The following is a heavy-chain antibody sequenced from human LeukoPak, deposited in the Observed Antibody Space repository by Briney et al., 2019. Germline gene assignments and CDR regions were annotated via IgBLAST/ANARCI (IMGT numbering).Heavy chain of an antibody. CDR1: GGSTSSYY. D-gene: IGHD6-13*01. CDR2: IYYSGST. CDR3: ARLLRYSSSHYYYYYIDV. Sequence: SETLSLTCTVSGGSTSSYYWSWIRQPPGKGLEWIGYIYYSGSTNYNPSLKSRVTISVDTSKNQFSLKLSSVTAADTAVYYCARLLRYSSSHYYYYYIDVWGKGTTVTVSS. V-gene: IGHV4-59*08. J-gene: IGHJ6*03.